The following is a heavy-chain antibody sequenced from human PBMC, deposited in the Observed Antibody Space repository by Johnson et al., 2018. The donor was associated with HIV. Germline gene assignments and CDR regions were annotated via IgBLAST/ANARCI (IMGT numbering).Heavy chain of an antibody. V-gene: IGHV3-74*01. CDR2: INNDGSSS. D-gene: IGHD4-17*01. Sequence: VQLVESGGGLMQPGGSLRLSCAASGFILSNAWMSWVRQAPGKGLVWVSRINNDGSSSTYADFVKGRFTIARDNAKKLLYIQMSGLTGEDTATYYCARESTPWGGDYVGYSFDLWGQGTTVTVTS. CDR1: GFILSNAW. CDR3: ARESTPWGGDYVGYSFDL. J-gene: IGHJ3*01.